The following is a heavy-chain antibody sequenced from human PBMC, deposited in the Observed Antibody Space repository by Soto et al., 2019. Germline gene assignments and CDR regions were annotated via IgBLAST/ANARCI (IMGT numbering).Heavy chain of an antibody. D-gene: IGHD2-15*01. CDR1: GYTFISYA. CDR3: ARELQGLYYFDY. Sequence: ASVKVSCKASGYTFISYAIHWVRQAPGQRLEWMGWINAGNGNTKYSQKFQGRVTITRDTSASTAYMELTSLRSEDTAVYYCARELQGLYYFDYWGQGTLVTVSS. V-gene: IGHV1-3*01. J-gene: IGHJ4*02. CDR2: INAGNGNT.